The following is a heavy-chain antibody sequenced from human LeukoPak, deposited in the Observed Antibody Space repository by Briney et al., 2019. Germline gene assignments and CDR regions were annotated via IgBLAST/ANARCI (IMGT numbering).Heavy chain of an antibody. Sequence: GASVKVSCKASGYTFTGYYMHWVRQAPGQGLEWMGRINPKSGGTNYAQKFQGRVTMTRDTSISTAYMELSRLRSDDTAVYYCARSQAATPADFDYWGQGTLVTVSS. CDR1: GYTFTGYY. CDR2: INPKSGGT. CDR3: ARSQAATPADFDY. J-gene: IGHJ4*02. V-gene: IGHV1-2*06. D-gene: IGHD2-15*01.